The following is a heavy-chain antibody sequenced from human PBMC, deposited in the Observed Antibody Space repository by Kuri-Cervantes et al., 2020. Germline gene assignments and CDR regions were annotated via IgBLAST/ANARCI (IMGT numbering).Heavy chain of an antibody. D-gene: IGHD1-1*01. CDR2: MNPNSGNT. CDR3: AREGGVPLNQGYYYYGMDV. CDR1: GYTFTSYD. V-gene: IGHV1-8*01. J-gene: IGHJ6*02. Sequence: ASVKVSCKASGYTFTSYDINWVRQATGQGLEWMGWMNPNSGNTGYAQKFQGRVTMTRNTSISTAYMELSSLRSEDTAVYYCAREGGVPLNQGYYYYGMDVWGQGTTVTVSS.